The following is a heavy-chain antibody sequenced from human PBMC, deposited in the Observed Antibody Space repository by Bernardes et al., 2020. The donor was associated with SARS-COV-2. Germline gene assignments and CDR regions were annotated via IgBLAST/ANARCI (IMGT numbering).Heavy chain of an antibody. J-gene: IGHJ4*02. D-gene: IGHD3-22*01. V-gene: IGHV5-51*01. CDR2: INPDDSYT. Sequence: GESLKISCKGSGYNFNSYWIAWVRQKPGKGLEWMGLINPDDSYTTYSPSFEGQVTISADKSISAAYLQWRSLKASDTALIYCARVFVSESSGYRIDYWGQGTLVTVSS. CDR3: ARVFVSESSGYRIDY. CDR1: GYNFNSYW.